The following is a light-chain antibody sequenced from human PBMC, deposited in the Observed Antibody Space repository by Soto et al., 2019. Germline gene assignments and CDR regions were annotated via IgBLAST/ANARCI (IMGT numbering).Light chain of an antibody. CDR2: DAS. Sequence: EIVLTQSPVTLSLSPGERATLSCGASQSVRTYLAWYQVKPGQAPRLLIYDASSRATGIPDRFSGSGSGTDFTLTISRLEPEDFAVYYCQQYGSSPSITFGQGTRLEIK. J-gene: IGKJ5*01. CDR3: QQYGSSPSIT. V-gene: IGKV3-20*01. CDR1: QSVRTY.